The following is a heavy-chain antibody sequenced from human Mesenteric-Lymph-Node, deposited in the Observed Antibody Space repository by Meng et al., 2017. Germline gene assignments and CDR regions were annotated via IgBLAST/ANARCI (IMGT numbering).Heavy chain of an antibody. CDR1: GGSISSSSYC. CDR2: VYYSGST. Sequence: SETLSLTCTVSGGSISSSSYCWGWIRQPPGKGLEWIGSVYYSGSTYYNPSLKSRVTISVDTSRNQFSLKLSSVTAADTAVYYCSRAGNIAVAGNRDVSDYWGQGTLVTVSS. D-gene: IGHD6-19*01. CDR3: SRAGNIAVAGNRDVSDY. J-gene: IGHJ4*02. V-gene: IGHV4-39*07.